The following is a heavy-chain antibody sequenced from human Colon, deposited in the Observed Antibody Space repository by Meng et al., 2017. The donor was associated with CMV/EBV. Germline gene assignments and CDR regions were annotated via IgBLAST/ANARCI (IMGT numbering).Heavy chain of an antibody. CDR1: GVSISSGNW. J-gene: IGHJ4*02. V-gene: IGHV4-4*02. CDR3: ATARSGCSSDSCFLEN. D-gene: IGHD3-3*01. CDR2: MFHSGDT. Sequence: GVSISSGNWWNWVRQSPGKGLAWIGEMFHSGDTNYNPSLRSRMSISLDRSKNQVSLILSSVTAADSAVYYCATARSGCSSDSCFLENWGRGTLVTVSS.